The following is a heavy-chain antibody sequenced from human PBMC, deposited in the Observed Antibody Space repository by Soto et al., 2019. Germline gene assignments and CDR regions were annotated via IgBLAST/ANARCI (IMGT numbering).Heavy chain of an antibody. Sequence: SETLSLTCAVYGGSFSGYYWSLIRQPPGKGLEWIGEINHSGSTNYNPSLKSRVTISVDTSKNQFSLKLSSVTAADTAVYYCARATFYYSSSSASGWFVSWCQGILLTVSS. D-gene: IGHD6-13*01. J-gene: IGHJ5*01. V-gene: IGHV4-34*01. CDR2: INHSGST. CDR1: GGSFSGYY. CDR3: ARATFYYSSSSASGWFVS.